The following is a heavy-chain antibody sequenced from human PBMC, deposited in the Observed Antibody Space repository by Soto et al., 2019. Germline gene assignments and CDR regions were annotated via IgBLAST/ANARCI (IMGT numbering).Heavy chain of an antibody. CDR2: ISGSGRST. J-gene: IGHJ5*02. V-gene: IGHV3-23*01. D-gene: IGHD7-27*01. CDR1: GFTFSNYG. Sequence: VQLLESGGGLVQPGGSLRLSCAASGFTFSNYGMSWVRQAPGRGLEWVSTISGSGRSTYYPDSVKGRLTISRDNSKNTLSLQMNSLRVEDTAVYYCAKGAPLGPTWDNWFDPWGQGTLVTVTS. CDR3: AKGAPLGPTWDNWFDP.